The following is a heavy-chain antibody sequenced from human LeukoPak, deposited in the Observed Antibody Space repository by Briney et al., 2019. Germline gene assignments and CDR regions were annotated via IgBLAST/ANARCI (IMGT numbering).Heavy chain of an antibody. V-gene: IGHV4-31*03. J-gene: IGHJ3*02. CDR2: IYYSGST. CDR1: GGSISSGGYY. CDR3: ARGIVVAPVFCALES. D-gene: IGHD2-21*01. Sequence: SQTLSLTCTVSGGSISSGGYYWNWIRQHPGRGLEWIGYIYYSGSTDSNPSLKSRLFISVDASKNQLSLKLSSVTVADTAVYYCARGIVVAPVFCALESWGQGTMVTVSS.